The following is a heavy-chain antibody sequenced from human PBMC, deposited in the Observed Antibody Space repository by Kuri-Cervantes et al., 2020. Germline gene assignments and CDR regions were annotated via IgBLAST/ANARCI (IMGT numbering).Heavy chain of an antibody. CDR2: IYYTGST. D-gene: IGHD3-22*01. J-gene: IGHJ4*02. CDR3: ARGAGDSRGTDFDY. V-gene: IGHV4-59*01. CDR1: GGPISTYY. Sequence: SETLSLTCTVSGGPISTYYWTWIRQPPGQGLEWIGYIYYTGSTTYNPSLKSRVTISVDTSNNQFSPNLDSVTAADTAVYYCARGAGDSRGTDFDYWGQGTLVTVSS.